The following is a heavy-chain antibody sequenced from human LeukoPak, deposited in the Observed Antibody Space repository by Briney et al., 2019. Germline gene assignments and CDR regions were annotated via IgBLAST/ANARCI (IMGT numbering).Heavy chain of an antibody. CDR3: ARDAGITMVRGVIDY. V-gene: IGHV4-38-2*02. Sequence: SETLSLTCTVSGGSITNFYWSWIRQPPGKGLEWIGSIYHSGSTYYNPSLKSRVTISVDTSKNQFSLKLSSVTAADTAVYYCARDAGITMVRGVIDYWGQGTLVTVSS. CDR2: IYHSGST. CDR1: GGSITNFY. J-gene: IGHJ4*02. D-gene: IGHD3-10*01.